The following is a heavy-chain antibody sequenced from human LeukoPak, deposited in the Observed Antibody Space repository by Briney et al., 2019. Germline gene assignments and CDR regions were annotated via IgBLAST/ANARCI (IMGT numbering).Heavy chain of an antibody. D-gene: IGHD3-22*01. CDR2: MKQDGSEI. J-gene: IGHJ4*02. V-gene: IGHV3-7*03. Sequence: GGSLRLSCAASRFTFSNYWMSWVRQAPGKGLEWVANMKQDGSEINYVDSVKGRFTISRDNAKNSLYLQMNSLRAEDTAVYYCAKGPTYYYDSSGYYDDYYFDYWGQGTLVTVSS. CDR1: RFTFSNYW. CDR3: AKGPTYYYDSSGYYDDYYFDY.